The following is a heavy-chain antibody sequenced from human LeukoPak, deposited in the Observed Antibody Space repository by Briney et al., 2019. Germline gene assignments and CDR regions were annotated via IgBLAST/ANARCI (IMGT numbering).Heavy chain of an antibody. CDR3: ARSHYDSSGYYSGVFHKYYFDY. CDR2: IYPGDSYT. CDR1: GYSFTSYW. J-gene: IGHJ4*02. Sequence: GESLKISFKGSGYSFTSYWIGWVRQMPGKGLEWMGIIYPGDSYTRYSPSFQGQVTISADKSISTAYLQWSSLEASDTAMYYCARSHYDSSGYYSGVFHKYYFDYWGQGTLVTVSS. V-gene: IGHV5-51*01. D-gene: IGHD3-22*01.